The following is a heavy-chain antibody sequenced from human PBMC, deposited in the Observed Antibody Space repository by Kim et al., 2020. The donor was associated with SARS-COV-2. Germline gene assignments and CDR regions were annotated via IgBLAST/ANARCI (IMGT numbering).Heavy chain of an antibody. J-gene: IGHJ6*02. CDR3: TREWELLPDYYYYGMDV. Sequence: GGSLRLSCTASGFTFGDYAMSWFRQAPGKGLEWVGFIRSKAYGGTTEYAASVKGRFTISRDDSKSIAYLQMNSLKTEDTAVYYCTREWELLPDYYYYGMDVWGQGTTVTVSS. CDR2: IRSKAYGGTT. D-gene: IGHD1-26*01. CDR1: GFTFGDYA. V-gene: IGHV3-49*03.